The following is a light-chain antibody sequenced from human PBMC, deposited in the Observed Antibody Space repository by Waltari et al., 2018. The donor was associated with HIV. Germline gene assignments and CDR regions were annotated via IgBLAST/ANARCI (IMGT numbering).Light chain of an antibody. CDR1: SSNIANNY. CDR3: GTWDTSLSAGV. J-gene: IGLJ2*01. V-gene: IGLV1-51*01. CDR2: DNN. Sequence: QSILTQPPAVSAAPGQTVTISCSGTSSNIANNYVPWYQQPPGTAPKLLIYDNNSRSSGIPDRFSGSKSGTSATLAIAGLQTGDEADYYCGTWDTSLSAGVFGGGTKVTVL.